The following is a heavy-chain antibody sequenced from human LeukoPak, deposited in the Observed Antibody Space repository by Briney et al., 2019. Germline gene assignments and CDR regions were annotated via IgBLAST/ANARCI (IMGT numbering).Heavy chain of an antibody. J-gene: IGHJ5*02. CDR2: IYTSGDT. CDR3: ARLGWEAQGSWFDP. V-gene: IGHV4-61*02. Sequence: SQTLSLTCTVSGGSISSGGYYLSWIRQPAGKGLEWIGRIYTSGDTNYNPSLKTRVTISVDTSKNQFSLKLSSVTASDTAAYYCARLGWEAQGSWFDPWGQGILVTVSS. CDR1: GGSISSGGYY. D-gene: IGHD1-26*01.